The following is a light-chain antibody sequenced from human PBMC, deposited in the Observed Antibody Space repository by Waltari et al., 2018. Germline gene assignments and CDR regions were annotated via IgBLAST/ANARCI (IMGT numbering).Light chain of an antibody. V-gene: IGKV4-1*01. CDR2: WAS. J-gene: IGKJ4*01. Sequence: DIVLTQSPDSLHVSLGETAPINCKSRLSVFHSSANHNYLAWYQQRPGQPPKLLFYWASTRDSGVPDRFSASGSDTDFTLTITSLQAEDVAVYYCQQHFSSVSFGGGTKLAI. CDR1: LSVFHSSANHNY. CDR3: QQHFSSVS.